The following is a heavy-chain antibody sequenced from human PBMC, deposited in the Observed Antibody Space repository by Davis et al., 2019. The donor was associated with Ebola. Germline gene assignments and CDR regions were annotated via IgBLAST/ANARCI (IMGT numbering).Heavy chain of an antibody. D-gene: IGHD1-1*01. CDR3: ARNEGSKNWNWYFDL. J-gene: IGHJ2*01. CDR2: ISSSSSTI. CDR1: GFTFSSYS. V-gene: IGHV3-48*04. Sequence: GESLKISCAASGFTFSSYSMNWVRQAPGKGLEWVSYISSSSSTIYYADSVKGRFTISRDNAKNSLYLQMNSLRAEDTAVYYCARNEGSKNWNWYFDLWGRGTLVTVSS.